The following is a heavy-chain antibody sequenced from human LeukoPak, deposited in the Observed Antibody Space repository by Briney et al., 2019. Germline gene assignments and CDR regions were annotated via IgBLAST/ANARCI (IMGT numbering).Heavy chain of an antibody. V-gene: IGHV4-30-4*07. D-gene: IGHD2-21*02. CDR2: IYNSGST. J-gene: IGHJ4*02. CDR3: ARGWGPAYCGGDCHRHFDY. CDR1: GGSISSGGYS. Sequence: SETLSLTCAVSGGSISSGGYSYNWIRQPPGKGLEWIGYIYNSGSTSYNPSLKSRVTMSVDTSKNQFSLKLSFVTAADTAVYYCARGWGPAYCGGDCHRHFDYWGQGALVTVSS.